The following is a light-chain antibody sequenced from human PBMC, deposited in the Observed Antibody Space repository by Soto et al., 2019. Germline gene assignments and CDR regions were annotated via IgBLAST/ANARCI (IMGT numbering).Light chain of an antibody. J-gene: IGLJ1*01. CDR3: SSYTSTSTLYV. V-gene: IGLV2-14*01. Sequence: QSALTQPASVSGSPGQSITISCTGSNSDIGTYNYVSWYQQLPGKAPKLVISEVSNRPSGISGRFSGSKSGNAASLTISGLQAEDDATYYCSSYTSTSTLYVFGPGTKVTVL. CDR2: EVS. CDR1: NSDIGTYNY.